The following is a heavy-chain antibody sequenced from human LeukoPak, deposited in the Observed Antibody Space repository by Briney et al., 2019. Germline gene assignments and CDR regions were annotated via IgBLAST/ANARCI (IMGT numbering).Heavy chain of an antibody. CDR1: GFTFSSYG. D-gene: IGHD2-2*01. J-gene: IGHJ4*02. Sequence: TGGSLRLSCAASGFTFSSYGMHWVRQAPGKGLEWVAFIRYDGSNKYYADSVKGRFTISRDNSKSTLYLQMNSLRAEDTAVYYCAKDRPNIVVVPAATPLDYWGQGTLVTVSS. CDR3: AKDRPNIVVVPAATPLDY. CDR2: IRYDGSNK. V-gene: IGHV3-30*02.